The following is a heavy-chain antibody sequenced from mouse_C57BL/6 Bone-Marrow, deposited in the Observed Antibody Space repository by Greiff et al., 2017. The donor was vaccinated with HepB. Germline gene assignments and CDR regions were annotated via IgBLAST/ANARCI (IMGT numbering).Heavy chain of an antibody. CDR1: GFSFNTYA. CDR3: VRHYYGSSYGAMDY. Sequence: EVKLMESGGGLVQPKGSLKLSCAASGFSFNTYAMNWVRQAPGKGLEWVARIRSKSNNYATYYADSVKDRLTISRDDSESMLYLQMNNLKTEDTAMYYCVRHYYGSSYGAMDYWGQGTSVTVSS. CDR2: IRSKSNNYAT. D-gene: IGHD1-1*01. V-gene: IGHV10-1*01. J-gene: IGHJ4*01.